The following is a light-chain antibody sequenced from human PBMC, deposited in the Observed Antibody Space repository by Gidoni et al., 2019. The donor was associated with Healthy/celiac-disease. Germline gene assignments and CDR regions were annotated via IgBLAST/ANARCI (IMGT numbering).Light chain of an antibody. J-gene: IGKJ5*01. Sequence: EIVMTHSPATLSVSPGERATLSCRASQSVSSNLAWYQQKPGQAPRLLIYGASTRATGIPARFSGSGSGTEFTLTISSLQSEDFAVYYCQQSSTFGQGTRLEIK. CDR2: GAS. CDR3: QQSST. V-gene: IGKV3-15*01. CDR1: QSVSSN.